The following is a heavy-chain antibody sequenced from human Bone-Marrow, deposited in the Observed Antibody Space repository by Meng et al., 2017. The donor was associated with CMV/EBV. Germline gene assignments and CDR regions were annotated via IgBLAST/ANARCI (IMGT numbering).Heavy chain of an antibody. CDR1: GFTFSSYG. V-gene: IGHV3-NL1*01. CDR3: ARAESYDVLTDYYDAFDV. J-gene: IGHJ3*01. CDR2: LYSDGNT. D-gene: IGHD3-9*01. Sequence: GESLKISCAASGFTFSSYGMHWVRRAPGKGLEWVSSLYSDGNTYYADFAKGRFTISTDSNTLHLQMNSLRAEDAAVYYCARAESYDVLTDYYDAFDVWGQGPMVPVSS.